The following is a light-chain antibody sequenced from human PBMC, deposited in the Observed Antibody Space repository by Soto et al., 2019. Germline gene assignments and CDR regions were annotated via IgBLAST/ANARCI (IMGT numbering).Light chain of an antibody. CDR3: NSFTSDSAYV. Sequence: SALAQPASVSGSPGQSITISCTGTSSDVGGYSRVSWYQQHPGKAPKLMIYEVSNRPSGVSYRFSGSKSGNTASLTISGLQAEDEADYYCNSFTSDSAYVFGTGTKVTVL. V-gene: IGLV2-14*01. J-gene: IGLJ1*01. CDR1: SSDVGGYSR. CDR2: EVS.